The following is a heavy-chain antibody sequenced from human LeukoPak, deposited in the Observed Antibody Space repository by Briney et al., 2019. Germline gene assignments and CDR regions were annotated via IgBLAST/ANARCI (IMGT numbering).Heavy chain of an antibody. CDR2: ISYDGSNK. Sequence: GGSLRLSCAASGFTFSSYAMHWVRQAPGKGLEWVAVISYDGSNKYYADSVKGRFTISRDNSKNTLYLQMNSLRAEDTAVYYCARGGVLWFGELLEMDVWGKGTTVTISS. D-gene: IGHD3-10*01. CDR1: GFTFSSYA. V-gene: IGHV3-30*04. J-gene: IGHJ6*04. CDR3: ARGGVLWFGELLEMDV.